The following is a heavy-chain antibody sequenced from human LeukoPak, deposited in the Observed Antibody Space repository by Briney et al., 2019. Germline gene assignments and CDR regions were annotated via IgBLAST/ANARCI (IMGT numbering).Heavy chain of an antibody. CDR1: GFTFSLYW. CDR3: AGGTGFIIKD. D-gene: IGHD3-9*01. J-gene: IGHJ4*02. Sequence: GGSLRLSCAASGFTFSLYWMNWVRRAPGKGLEWVANIKQDGSEKNYVDSVKGRFTISRDNAKNSLYLQMNDLRVEDTAMYYCAGGTGFIIKDWGQGTLVTVSS. CDR2: IKQDGSEK. V-gene: IGHV3-7*03.